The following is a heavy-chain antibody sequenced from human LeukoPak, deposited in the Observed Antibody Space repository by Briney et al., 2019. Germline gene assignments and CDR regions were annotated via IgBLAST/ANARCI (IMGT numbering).Heavy chain of an antibody. J-gene: IGHJ5*02. CDR2: IYYSGST. CDR3: ARVVRRTGANDTAAGFDP. Sequence: SETLSLTCTVSGGSISSSSYYWGWIRQPPGKGLEWIGSIYYSGSTYYNPSLKSRVTISVDTSKNQFSLKLSSVTAADTAVYYCARVVRRTGANDTAAGFDPWGQGTLVTVSS. D-gene: IGHD4/OR15-4a*01. V-gene: IGHV4-39*07. CDR1: GGSISSSSYY.